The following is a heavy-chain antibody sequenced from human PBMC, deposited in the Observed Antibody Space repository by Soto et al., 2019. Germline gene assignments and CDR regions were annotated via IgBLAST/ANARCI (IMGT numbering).Heavy chain of an antibody. V-gene: IGHV3-66*01. D-gene: IGHD2-15*01. CDR2: IYSGGST. Sequence: GGSLRLSCAASGFTVSSNYMSWVRQAPGKGLEWVSVIYSGGSTYYADSVKGRFTISRDNSKNTLYLQMNSLRAEDTAVYYCSTAATHYYYYYGMDVWGQGTTVTAP. J-gene: IGHJ6*02. CDR3: STAATHYYYYYGMDV. CDR1: GFTVSSNY.